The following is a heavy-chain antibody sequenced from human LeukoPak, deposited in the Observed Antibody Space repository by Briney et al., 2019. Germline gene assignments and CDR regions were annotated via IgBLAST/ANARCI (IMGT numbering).Heavy chain of an antibody. D-gene: IGHD6-13*01. Sequence: KPSETLSLTCAVPGGSISGGKDFWGWIRQSPGKGLEWIGSIYYTGSTYYNPSLKSRVTISADTSKSEFSLMVHSVTAADTAMYYCARRGITYSTSFFDSWGQGTLVTVAS. V-gene: IGHV4-39*01. CDR3: ARRGITYSTSFFDS. CDR2: IYYTGST. J-gene: IGHJ4*02. CDR1: GGSISGGKDF.